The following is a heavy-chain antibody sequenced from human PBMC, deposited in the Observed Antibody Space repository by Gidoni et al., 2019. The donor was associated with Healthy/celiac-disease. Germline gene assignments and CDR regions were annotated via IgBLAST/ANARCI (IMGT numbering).Heavy chain of an antibody. CDR1: GFTFSSYA. J-gene: IGHJ4*02. V-gene: IGHV3-23*01. D-gene: IGHD2-15*01. CDR3: AKRSLGGSCLDY. CDR2: ISGSGGST. Sequence: EVQLLESGGGLVQPGGSLRLSCAASGFTFSSYAMSWVRRAPGKGLEWVSAISGSGGSTYYADSVKGRFTISRDNSKNTLYLQMNSLRAEDTAVYYCAKRSLGGSCLDYWGQGTLVTVSS.